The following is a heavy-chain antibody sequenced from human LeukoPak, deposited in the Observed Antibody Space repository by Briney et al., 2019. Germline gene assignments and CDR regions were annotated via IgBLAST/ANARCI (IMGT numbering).Heavy chain of an antibody. CDR2: INSGSLFR. J-gene: IGHJ4*02. V-gene: IGHV3-21*01. Sequence: GGSLRLSCAASGFNFSNYSLNWVRQAPGKGLEWVSSINSGSLFRYYADAVQGRSSISRDNAKNSLYLQMNSLRAEDTAIYYCARASFYNSGRIFDSWGQGILVTVSS. D-gene: IGHD2/OR15-2a*01. CDR3: ARASFYNSGRIFDS. CDR1: GFNFSNYS.